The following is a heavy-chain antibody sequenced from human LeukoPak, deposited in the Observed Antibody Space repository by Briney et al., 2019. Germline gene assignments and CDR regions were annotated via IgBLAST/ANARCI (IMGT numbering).Heavy chain of an antibody. J-gene: IGHJ4*02. Sequence: PGGSLRLSCAASGFTFSSYVMHWVRQAPGKGLEWVAVISYDGSNKYYADSVKGRFTISRDNSKNTVNLQTNSLRAEDTALYYCASEAAAGAHVDYWGQGTLVIVSS. CDR1: GFTFSSYV. V-gene: IGHV3-30-3*01. CDR2: ISYDGSNK. D-gene: IGHD6-13*01. CDR3: ASEAAAGAHVDY.